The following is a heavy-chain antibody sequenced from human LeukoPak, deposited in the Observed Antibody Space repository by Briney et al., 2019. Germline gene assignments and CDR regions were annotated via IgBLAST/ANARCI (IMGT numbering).Heavy chain of an antibody. CDR3: ARHGGSYTFGF. J-gene: IGHJ4*02. Sequence: PSETLSLTCTVSGGSISSYDWSWIRQPPGKGLELIGYMYDSGSANYNPSLKSRVTISVDTSKDQFSLRLSSLTAADTAVYYCARHGGSYTFGFWGQGVLVTVSS. V-gene: IGHV4-59*01. CDR1: GGSISSYD. CDR2: MYDSGSA. D-gene: IGHD1-26*01.